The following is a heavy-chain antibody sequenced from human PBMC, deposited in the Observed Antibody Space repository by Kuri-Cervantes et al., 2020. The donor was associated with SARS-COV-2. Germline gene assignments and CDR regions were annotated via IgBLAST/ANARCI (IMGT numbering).Heavy chain of an antibody. J-gene: IGHJ6*02. CDR2: ISSSGSII. Sequence: GGSLRLSCAASGFTFTSYQMNWVRQAPGKGLEWVSYISSSGSIIYYADSVKGRFTISRDNAKNSLYLQMNSLRAEDTAVYYCARGSSSGYGMDVWGQGTTVTVSS. V-gene: IGHV3-48*03. CDR1: GFTFTSYQ. D-gene: IGHD6-6*01. CDR3: ARGSSSGYGMDV.